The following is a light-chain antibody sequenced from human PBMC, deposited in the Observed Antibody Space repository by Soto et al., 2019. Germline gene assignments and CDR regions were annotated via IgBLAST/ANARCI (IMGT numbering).Light chain of an antibody. J-gene: IGLJ3*02. CDR2: LNN. CDR3: QSYDSSLSGVV. Sequence: QSVLTQPPSVSGAPGQRVTISCTGSNSNIGAGYDVHWYQQFPGTAPKLLIYLNNNRPSGVPDRFSGSKSGISASLAITGLQAGDEADYYCQSYDSSLSGVVFGGGTKVTVL. V-gene: IGLV1-40*01. CDR1: NSNIGAGYD.